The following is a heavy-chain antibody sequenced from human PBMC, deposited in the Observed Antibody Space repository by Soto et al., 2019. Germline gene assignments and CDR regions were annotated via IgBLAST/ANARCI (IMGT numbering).Heavy chain of an antibody. Sequence: SVKVSCKASGGTFSSYAISWVRQAPGQGLEWMGGIIPIFGTANYAQKFQGRVTITADESTSTAYMELSSLRSEDTAVYYCARGPLVRGVIDWFDPWGQGTLVTVSS. V-gene: IGHV1-69*13. CDR2: IIPIFGTA. D-gene: IGHD3-10*01. CDR1: GGTFSSYA. CDR3: ARGPLVRGVIDWFDP. J-gene: IGHJ5*02.